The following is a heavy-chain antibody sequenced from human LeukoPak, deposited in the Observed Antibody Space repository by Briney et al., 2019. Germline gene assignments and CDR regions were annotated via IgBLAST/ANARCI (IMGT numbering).Heavy chain of an antibody. CDR3: AHRPGSGSYLGLYYFDY. D-gene: IGHD3-10*01. V-gene: IGHV2-5*02. J-gene: IGHJ4*02. CDR1: GFSLSTSGLA. Sequence: SGPTLVKPTQTLTLTCTFSGFSLSTSGLAVGWIRQPPGKALEWLALIYWDDDKRYSPSLKSRLTITKDTSKNQVALTMTNMDPVDTATYYCAHRPGSGSYLGLYYFDYWGQGTLVTVSS. CDR2: IYWDDDK.